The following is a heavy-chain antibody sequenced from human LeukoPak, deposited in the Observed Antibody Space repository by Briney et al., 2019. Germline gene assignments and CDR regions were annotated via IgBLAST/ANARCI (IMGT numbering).Heavy chain of an antibody. CDR1: GYTFTSYD. Sequence: ASVKVSCKASGYTFTSYDINWVRQATGQGLEWMGWMNPNSGNTGYAQKFQGRVTMTRNTSISTAYMELSSLRSEDTAVYYCARGNRGRSPVYDFWGGYNPYYYYYYMDVWGKGTTVTVSS. V-gene: IGHV1-8*01. D-gene: IGHD3-3*01. J-gene: IGHJ6*03. CDR3: ARGNRGRSPVYDFWGGYNPYYYYYYMDV. CDR2: MNPNSGNT.